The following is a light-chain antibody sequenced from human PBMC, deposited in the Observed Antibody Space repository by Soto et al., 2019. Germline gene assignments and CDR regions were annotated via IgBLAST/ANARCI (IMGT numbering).Light chain of an antibody. CDR2: GAS. Sequence: IVLTQSPATLSLSPGERATLSCRASQSVSSHLAWYQQRPGQAPRLLIYGASSRATGIPDRFSGSGSGTDFTLTISRLEPEDFAVFYCQQYGSSPRTFGQGTKVDIK. CDR3: QQYGSSPRT. CDR1: QSVSSH. J-gene: IGKJ1*01. V-gene: IGKV3-20*01.